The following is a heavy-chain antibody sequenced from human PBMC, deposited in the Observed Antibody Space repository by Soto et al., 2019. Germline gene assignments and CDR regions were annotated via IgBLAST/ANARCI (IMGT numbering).Heavy chain of an antibody. CDR2: INSSGSTI. Sequence: GGSLRLACAASGFTFSDYYMSWLRQAPGEGLEWVSDINSSGSTIYDADSVKGRFTISRHISKNTVYLQMNSLRAEDTAVHSCPSSRDYHYGMDVWGQGTTVTVS. V-gene: IGHV3-11*01. J-gene: IGHJ6*02. CDR3: PSSRDYHYGMDV. CDR1: GFTFSDYY.